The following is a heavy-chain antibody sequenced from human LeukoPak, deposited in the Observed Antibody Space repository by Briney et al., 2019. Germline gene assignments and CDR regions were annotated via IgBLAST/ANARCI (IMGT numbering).Heavy chain of an antibody. D-gene: IGHD3-9*01. V-gene: IGHV3-30*04. J-gene: IGHJ3*02. CDR2: ISYDATNK. CDR3: AKVGDNDAFDI. CDR1: GFTFSNYA. Sequence: PGGSLRLSCAASGFTFSNYAMHWVRQAPDQGLEWVAVISYDATNKYYADSVKGRFTISRDNSKNTLYLQMNSLRAKDTAVYYCAKVGDNDAFDIWGQGTMVTVSS.